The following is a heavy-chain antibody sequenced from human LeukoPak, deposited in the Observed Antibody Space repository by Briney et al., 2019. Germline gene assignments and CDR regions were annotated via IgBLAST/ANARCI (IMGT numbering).Heavy chain of an antibody. CDR3: VRGTGQLWPNRALWSIDY. D-gene: IGHD5-18*01. CDR1: GGTFSSYA. J-gene: IGHJ4*02. Sequence: GASVKVSCKASGGTFSSYAISWVRQAPGQGLEWMGGIIPIFGTANYAQKLQGRVTMTTDTSTSTAYMELRSLRSDDTAVYYCVRGTGQLWPNRALWSIDYWGQGTLVTVSS. CDR2: IIPIFGTA. V-gene: IGHV1-69*05.